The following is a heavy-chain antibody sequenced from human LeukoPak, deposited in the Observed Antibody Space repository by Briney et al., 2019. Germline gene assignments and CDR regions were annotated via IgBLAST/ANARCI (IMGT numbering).Heavy chain of an antibody. CDR1: GFTFSDHD. D-gene: IGHD3-10*01. Sequence: GGTLRLSCTGSGFTFSDHDMTWIRQAPGKGLEWIAYISSSGTTTYYADSVKGRFTISRANGKTSVCLQMEGLRADDTAVYYCARVGSSRGWFDPWGHGTLVTVSS. V-gene: IGHV3-11*01. J-gene: IGHJ5*02. CDR3: ARVGSSRGWFDP. CDR2: ISSSGTTT.